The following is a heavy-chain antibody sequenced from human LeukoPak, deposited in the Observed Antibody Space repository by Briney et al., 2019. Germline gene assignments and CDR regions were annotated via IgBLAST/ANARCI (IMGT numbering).Heavy chain of an antibody. CDR3: ARDRRDILGPYWYFDL. Sequence: KPSETLSLTCTVSGGSISSYYWSWIRQPPGKGLEWIGYIYYSGSTNYNPSLKSRVTISVDTSKNQFSLKLSSVTAADTAVYYCARDRRDILGPYWYFDLWGRGTLVTVSS. CDR2: IYYSGST. D-gene: IGHD3-9*01. J-gene: IGHJ2*01. CDR1: GGSISSYY. V-gene: IGHV4-59*01.